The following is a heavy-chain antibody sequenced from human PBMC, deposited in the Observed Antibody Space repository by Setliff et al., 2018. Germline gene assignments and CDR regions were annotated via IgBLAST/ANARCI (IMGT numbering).Heavy chain of an antibody. CDR2: VSTYNGDT. CDR1: GYSFTSFS. J-gene: IGHJ3*02. CDR3: ARRPIALAGYRKGAFDI. Sequence: GASVKVSCKASGYSFTSFSITWVRQAPGQGRGWLGWVSTYNGDTKSAQKFRGRVTMTTDISTSTVYMELRTLRSDDTAVYYCARRPIALAGYRKGAFDIWGQGTMVTVSS. V-gene: IGHV1-18*01. D-gene: IGHD6-19*01.